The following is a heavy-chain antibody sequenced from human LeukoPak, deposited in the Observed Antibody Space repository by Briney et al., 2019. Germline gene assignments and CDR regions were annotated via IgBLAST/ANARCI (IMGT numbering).Heavy chain of an antibody. J-gene: IGHJ4*02. CDR3: ASDYYDSSGYYYDPRKTPDY. CDR1: GFTFSTYA. Sequence: PGGSLRLSCAASGFTFSTYAMHWVRQAPGKGLEWVALISYDGSNKYYADSVKGRFTVSRDNSKKTLYLQMNSLRVEDTAVYYCASDYYDSSGYYYDPRKTPDYWGQGTLVTVSS. CDR2: ISYDGSNK. D-gene: IGHD3-22*01. V-gene: IGHV3-30-3*01.